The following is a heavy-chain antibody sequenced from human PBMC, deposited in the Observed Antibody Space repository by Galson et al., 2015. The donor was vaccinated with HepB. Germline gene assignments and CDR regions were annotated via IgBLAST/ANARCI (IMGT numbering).Heavy chain of an antibody. D-gene: IGHD4-17*01. CDR3: ARDQGDDYVNYYYYSGMDV. J-gene: IGHJ6*02. Sequence: SLRLSSAASGFSVSTDYMSWVRQAPGKGLEWVSIIYSGGSTYYADSVKGRFTISRDNSKNILYLQMNSLRTEDTAVYYCARDQGDDYVNYYYYSGMDVWGQGTTVTVS. CDR1: GFSVSTDY. CDR2: IYSGGST. V-gene: IGHV3-66*02.